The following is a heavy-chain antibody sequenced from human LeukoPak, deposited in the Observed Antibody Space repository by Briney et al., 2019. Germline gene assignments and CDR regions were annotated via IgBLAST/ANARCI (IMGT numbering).Heavy chain of an antibody. Sequence: ASVKVSCKASGYTFISYYLHWVRQAPGQGLEWMGRIDSSSGRTIYAQKFQGRLVMSRVTSTNTVYMDLSGLTSDDMAVYYCARDSASGTYYPFDPWGQGTLVSVSS. V-gene: IGHV1-46*01. CDR2: IDSSSGRT. CDR1: GYTFISYY. CDR3: ARDSASGTYYPFDP. J-gene: IGHJ5*02. D-gene: IGHD3-10*01.